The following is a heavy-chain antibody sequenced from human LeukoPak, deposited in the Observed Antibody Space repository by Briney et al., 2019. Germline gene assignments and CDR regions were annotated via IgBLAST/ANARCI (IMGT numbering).Heavy chain of an antibody. V-gene: IGHV3-72*01. CDR1: GFTFSDHY. CDR2: IKNKANSYST. Sequence: PGGSLRLSCVASGFTFSDHYMNWVRQAPGKGLEWVGRIKNKANSYSTEYAASVRGRFTISRDDSKNSLYLQMNSLRVEDRTVDSCARDRRSGIGDYWGQGTLVTVSS. J-gene: IGHJ4*02. D-gene: IGHD3-10*01. CDR3: ARDRRSGIGDY.